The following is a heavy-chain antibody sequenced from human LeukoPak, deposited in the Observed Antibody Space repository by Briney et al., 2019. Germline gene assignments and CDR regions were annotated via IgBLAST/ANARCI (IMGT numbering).Heavy chain of an antibody. CDR1: VYTFTSYY. CDR2: INPSGVST. V-gene: IGHV1-46*01. J-gene: IGHJ4*02. Sequence: AAVKVSCKASVYTFTSYYMHWVRQAPGQGLDWMGIINPSGVSTSYAQKFQGRVTMTSDMSTSTVYIELSSLRSEDTAVYYCVYSSGWYQVGFDYWGQGTLVTVSS. CDR3: VYSSGWYQVGFDY. D-gene: IGHD6-19*01.